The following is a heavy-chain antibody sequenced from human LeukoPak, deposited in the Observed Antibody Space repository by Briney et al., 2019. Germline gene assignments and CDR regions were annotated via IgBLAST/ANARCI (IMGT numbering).Heavy chain of an antibody. J-gene: IGHJ4*02. D-gene: IGHD1-26*01. CDR2: IYYSGST. CDR3: ARTRSGYLADY. Sequence: PSETLSLTCTVSGGSISSYYWSWIRQPPGKGLEWIGYIYYSGSTNYNPSLKSRVTMSVDTSKNQFPLKLSSVTAADTAVYYCARTRSGYLADYWGQGTLVTVSS. V-gene: IGHV4-59*12. CDR1: GGSISSYY.